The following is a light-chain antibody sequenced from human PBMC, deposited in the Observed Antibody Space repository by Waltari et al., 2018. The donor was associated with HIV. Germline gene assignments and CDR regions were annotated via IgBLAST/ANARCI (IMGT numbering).Light chain of an antibody. CDR2: GAS. CDR3: QQQNTLPIT. V-gene: IGKV3-15*01. J-gene: IGKJ3*01. Sequence: IVITQAQATLSVSPGVGATFVCRARPNAYNKLTWYQWKAGQHLRLSIYGASYRASGFPAHFSGSGSGIAFTRTIKNVESEDAAAYGGQQQNTLPITSGPGTRLDIK. CDR1: PNAYNK.